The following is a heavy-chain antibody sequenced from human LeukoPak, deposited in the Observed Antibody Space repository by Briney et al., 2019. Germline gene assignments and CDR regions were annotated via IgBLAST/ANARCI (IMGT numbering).Heavy chain of an antibody. D-gene: IGHD2-8*01. V-gene: IGHV3-21*01. CDR3: ARLMFLWPPIYFDY. CDR2: ISSTSNYI. Sequence: PGGSLRLSCAASGFTFSSYTMNWVRQAPGKGLEWVSSISSTSNYIYYADSVKGRFTISRDNAKNSLYLQMNSLRAEDTAVYYCARLMFLWPPIYFDYWGQGTPVTVSS. CDR1: GFTFSSYT. J-gene: IGHJ4*02.